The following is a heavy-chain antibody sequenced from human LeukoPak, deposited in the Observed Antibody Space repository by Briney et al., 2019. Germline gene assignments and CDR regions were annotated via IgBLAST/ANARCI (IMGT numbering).Heavy chain of an antibody. CDR1: GFTFSSYS. Sequence: KSGGSLRLSCAASGFTFSSYSMNWVRQAPGKVLEWVSCISSSSTYIYYADSVKGRFSISRDNAKNSLYLQMNSLRAEDTAVYYCARGRSPGAFDIWGQGTMVTVSS. CDR3: ARGRSPGAFDI. V-gene: IGHV3-21*01. J-gene: IGHJ3*02. CDR2: ISSSSTYI.